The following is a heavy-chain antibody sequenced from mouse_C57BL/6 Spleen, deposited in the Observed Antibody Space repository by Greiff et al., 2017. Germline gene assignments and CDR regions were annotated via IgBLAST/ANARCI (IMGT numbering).Heavy chain of an antibody. CDR2: MRSKSNNYAT. D-gene: IGHD2-3*01. V-gene: IGHV10-1*01. J-gene: IGHJ3*01. Sequence: EVPVVESGGGLVQPKGSLKLSCAASGFSFNTYAMNWVRQAPGKGLEWVARMRSKSNNYATYYADSVKDRITISRDDSESMLYQQMNNLKTEDAAMYYCVGQGDGYPGFAYWGQGTLVTVSA. CDR3: VGQGDGYPGFAY. CDR1: GFSFNTYA.